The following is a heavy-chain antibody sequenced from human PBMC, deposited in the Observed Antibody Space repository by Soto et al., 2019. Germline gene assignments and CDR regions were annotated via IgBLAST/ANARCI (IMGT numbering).Heavy chain of an antibody. V-gene: IGHV4-31*03. CDR3: ARGRLVHYYYMDV. CDR1: GGSISSGGYY. CDR2: IYYSGST. Sequence: SETLSLTCTVSGGSISSGGYYWSWIRQHPGKGLEWIGYIYYSGSTYYNPSLKSRVTISVDTSKNQFSLKLSSVTAADTAVYYCARGRLVHYYYMDVWGKGTTVTVSS. D-gene: IGHD6-19*01. J-gene: IGHJ6*03.